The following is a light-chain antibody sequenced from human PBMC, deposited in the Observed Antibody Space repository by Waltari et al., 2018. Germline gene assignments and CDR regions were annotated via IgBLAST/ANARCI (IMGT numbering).Light chain of an antibody. V-gene: IGLV6-57*02. Sequence: NFMLTQPHSVSESPGKTVIISCTGSGGSIASAYVQWYRQRPGSAPTTVIYEDTRRPPGESDLFSGSIDSSSNSASLTISGLKTDDEADYYCQSYDSSNFWVFGGGTKLTVL. J-gene: IGLJ3*02. CDR1: GGSIASAY. CDR3: QSYDSSNFWV. CDR2: EDT.